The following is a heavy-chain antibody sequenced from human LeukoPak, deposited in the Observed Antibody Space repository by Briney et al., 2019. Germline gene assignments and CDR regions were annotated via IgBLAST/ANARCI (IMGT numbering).Heavy chain of an antibody. Sequence: PGGSLRLSCAASGFTFSTYWMRWLRQAPGKGLEWVANIKQDETEKYYVDSVKGRFTISRDNAKNSLYLQMNSLRVEDTAIYFCARDVVRGFDPWGQGALVTVSS. V-gene: IGHV3-7*01. CDR2: IKQDETEK. J-gene: IGHJ5*02. CDR3: ARDVVRGFDP. D-gene: IGHD3-10*01. CDR1: GFTFSTYW.